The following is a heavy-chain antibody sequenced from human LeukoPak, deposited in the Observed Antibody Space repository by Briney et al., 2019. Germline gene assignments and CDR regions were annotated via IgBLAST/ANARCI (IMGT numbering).Heavy chain of an antibody. V-gene: IGHV3-66*01. Sequence: GGSLRPSCAASGFTVSSNYMSWVRQAPGKGLEWVSVIYSGGSTYYADSVKGRFTISRDNSKNTLYLQMNSLRAEDTAVYYCARIYGSGSYYLYYFDYWGQGTLVTVSS. CDR3: ARIYGSGSYYLYYFDY. D-gene: IGHD3-10*01. CDR2: IYSGGST. CDR1: GFTVSSNY. J-gene: IGHJ4*02.